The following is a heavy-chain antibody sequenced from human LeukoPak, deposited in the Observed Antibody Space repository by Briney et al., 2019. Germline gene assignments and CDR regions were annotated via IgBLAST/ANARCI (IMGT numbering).Heavy chain of an antibody. CDR3: AKGDYVWGSYRSPIDY. CDR1: GFTFSSYG. D-gene: IGHD3-16*02. J-gene: IGHJ4*02. CDR2: ISYDGSNK. Sequence: GGSLRLSCAASGFTFSSYGMHWVRQAPGKGLEWVAVISYDGSNKYYADSVKGRFTISRDNSKNTLYLQMNSLRAEDTAVYYCAKGDYVWGSYRSPIDYWGQGTLVTVSS. V-gene: IGHV3-30*18.